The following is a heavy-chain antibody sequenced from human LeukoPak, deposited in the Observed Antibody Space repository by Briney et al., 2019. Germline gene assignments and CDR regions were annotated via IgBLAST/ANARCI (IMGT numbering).Heavy chain of an antibody. D-gene: IGHD2-2*01. CDR3: ARGTHIVVVPAAPPHYYYYGMDA. CDR1: GFTFSSYS. CDR2: ISSSSSYI. J-gene: IGHJ6*02. Sequence: PGGSLRLSCAASGFTFSSYSMNWVRQAPGKGLEWVSSISSSSSYIYYADSVKGRFTISRDNAKNSLYLQMNSLRAEDTAVYYCARGTHIVVVPAAPPHYYYYGMDAWGQGTTVTVSS. V-gene: IGHV3-21*01.